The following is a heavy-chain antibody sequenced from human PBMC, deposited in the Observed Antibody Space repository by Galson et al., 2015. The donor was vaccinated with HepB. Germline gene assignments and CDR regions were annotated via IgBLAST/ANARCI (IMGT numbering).Heavy chain of an antibody. V-gene: IGHV3-23*01. J-gene: IGHJ4*02. D-gene: IGHD3-22*01. CDR3: AKGGNYYDASAHYTSQDPLDY. CDR2: TNGNGRST. Sequence: SLRLSCAASGFSFSAYAMSWVRQAPGKGLEWVSTTNGNGRSTHYANSVKGRFTISRDNSKNTLYLQMTTLRAEDTAVYYCAKGGNYYDASAHYTSQDPLDYWGQGALVTVSS. CDR1: GFSFSAYA.